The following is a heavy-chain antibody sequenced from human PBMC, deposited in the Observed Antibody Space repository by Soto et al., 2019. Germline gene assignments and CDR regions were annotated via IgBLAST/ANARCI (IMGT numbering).Heavy chain of an antibody. Sequence: GGSLRLSCVGSGFTFSSFEMNWVRQTPGKGLEWLSYIGRSGETIYYADSVKGRFTISRDNAKSSLFLQMNGLRDEDKGIYYCARDSRGGPARRHTFYYWGRGNLVTVSS. J-gene: IGHJ4*02. CDR2: IGRSGETI. V-gene: IGHV3-48*03. CDR1: GFTFSSFE. CDR3: ARDSRGGPARRHTFYY. D-gene: IGHD6-6*01.